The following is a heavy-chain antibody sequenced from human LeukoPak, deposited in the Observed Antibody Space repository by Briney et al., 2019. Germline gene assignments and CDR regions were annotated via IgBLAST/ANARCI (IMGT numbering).Heavy chain of an antibody. CDR1: GYIFTYYY. CDR3: ARAKDQSRVWFGEPLDYAFDI. V-gene: IGHV1-46*01. Sequence: ASVKVSCKASGYIFTYYYMHWVRQAPGQGLEWMGIINPSGGSTSSAQKFQGRITMTRDTSTSTIYMELSSLRSEDTAVYYCARAKDQSRVWFGEPLDYAFDIWGQGTMVTVSS. D-gene: IGHD3-10*01. J-gene: IGHJ3*02. CDR2: INPSGGST.